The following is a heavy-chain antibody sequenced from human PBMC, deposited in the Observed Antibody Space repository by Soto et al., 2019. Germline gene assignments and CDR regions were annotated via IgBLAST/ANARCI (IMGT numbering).Heavy chain of an antibody. CDR1: GFTFSTFA. V-gene: IGHV3-30*09. J-gene: IGHJ4*02. CDR2: ISSDGFTQ. Sequence: QVQLVESGGGVAQPGRSLRLSCAASGFTFSTFAMHWVRRAPGRGLEWVAVISSDGFTQYYADSIRGRFAISRDNSKNTLYLQMNSLRGEDTAVYYCARAPTSRFDYWGQGTLVTVSA. CDR3: ARAPTSRFDY.